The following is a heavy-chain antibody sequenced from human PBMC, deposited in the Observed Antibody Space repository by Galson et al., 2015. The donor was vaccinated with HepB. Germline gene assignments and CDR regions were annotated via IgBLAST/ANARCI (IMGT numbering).Heavy chain of an antibody. V-gene: IGHV3-33*08. Sequence: SLRLSCAASGFTFSSYGMHWVRQAPGKGLEWVAVIWYDGSNKYYADSVKGRFTISRDNSKNTLYLQMNSLRAEDTAIYYCASPSPSDYIWGSYRHWGQGILVSVSS. D-gene: IGHD3-16*02. CDR2: IWYDGSNK. J-gene: IGHJ4*02. CDR1: GFTFSSYG. CDR3: ASPSPSDYIWGSYRH.